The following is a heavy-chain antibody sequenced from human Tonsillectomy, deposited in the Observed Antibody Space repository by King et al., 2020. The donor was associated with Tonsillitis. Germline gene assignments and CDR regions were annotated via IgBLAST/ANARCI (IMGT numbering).Heavy chain of an antibody. V-gene: IGHV3-73*02. J-gene: IGHJ3*02. CDR2: IRSKANSYAT. Sequence: VQLVESGGGLVQPGGSLNLSCAASGFTFSGSAMHWVRQASGKGLEWVGRIRSKANSYATAYAASVKGRFTISRDDSKNTAYLQMNSLKPGDTAVYDCTRRRRSGADAFDIWGQGTMVTVSS. CDR1: GFTFSGSA. D-gene: IGHD5-24*01. CDR3: TRRRRSGADAFDI.